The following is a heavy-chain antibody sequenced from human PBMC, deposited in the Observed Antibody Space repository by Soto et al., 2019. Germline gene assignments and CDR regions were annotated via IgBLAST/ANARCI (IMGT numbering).Heavy chain of an antibody. CDR3: ARQQVVKYYYYGMDV. Sequence: GESLKISCKGSGYSFTSNWIGWVRQMPGKGLEWMGIIYPGDSDTRYSPSFQGQVTISADKSISTAYLQWSSLKASDTPMYYCARQQVVKYYYYGMDVWGQGTTVTVSS. J-gene: IGHJ6*02. CDR2: IYPGDSDT. V-gene: IGHV5-51*01. CDR1: GYSFTSNW. D-gene: IGHD2-15*01.